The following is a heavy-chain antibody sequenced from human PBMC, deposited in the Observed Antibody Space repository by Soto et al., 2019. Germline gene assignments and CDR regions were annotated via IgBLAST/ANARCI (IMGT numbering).Heavy chain of an antibody. CDR3: ANGASVTKALDI. V-gene: IGHV3-23*01. CDR1: GFTFSSYA. CDR2: ISGSGGST. J-gene: IGHJ3*02. Sequence: EVQLLESGGGLVQPGDSLRLSCAASGFTFSSYAMSWGRQAPGKGLEWVSTISGSGGSTYYADSVKGRFTISRDYSKNTLSLQMNSLRAEDTAVYFCANGASVTKALDIWGQGTMVTVSS. D-gene: IGHD4-17*01.